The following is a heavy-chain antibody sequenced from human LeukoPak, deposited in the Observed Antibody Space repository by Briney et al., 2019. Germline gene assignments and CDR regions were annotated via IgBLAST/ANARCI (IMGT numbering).Heavy chain of an antibody. CDR1: GYTFTSYA. CDR2: INTNTGNP. D-gene: IGHD5-18*01. V-gene: IGHV7-4-1*02. Sequence: ASVKVSCKASGYTFTSYAMNWVRQAPGQGLEWMGWINTNTGNPTYAQGFTGRFAFSLDTSVSTAYLQISSLKAEDTAVYYCARVGGGYSYGYAYYYYGMDVWGQGTTVTVSS. CDR3: ARVGGGYSYGYAYYYYGMDV. J-gene: IGHJ6*02.